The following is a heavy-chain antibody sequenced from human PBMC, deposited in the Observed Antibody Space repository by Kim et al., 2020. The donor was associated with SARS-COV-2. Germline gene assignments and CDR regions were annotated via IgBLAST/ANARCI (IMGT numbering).Heavy chain of an antibody. CDR1: GGTFSSYA. V-gene: IGHV1-69*13. D-gene: IGHD2-15*01. J-gene: IGHJ6*02. CDR2: IIPIFGTA. Sequence: SVKVSCKASGGTFSSYAISWVRQAPGQGLEWMGGIIPIFGTANYAQKFQGRVTITADESTSTAYMELSSLRSEDTAVYYCARDAPPLLVVAATNYYYYGMDVWGQGTTVTVSS. CDR3: ARDAPPLLVVAATNYYYYGMDV.